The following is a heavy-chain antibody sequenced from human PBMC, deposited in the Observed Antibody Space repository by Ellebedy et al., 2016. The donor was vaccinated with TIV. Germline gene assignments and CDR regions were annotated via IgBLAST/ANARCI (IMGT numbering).Heavy chain of an antibody. CDR1: GFIFSTYS. Sequence: GESLKISXVGSGFIFSTYSLNWVRQAPGKGLEWVASITSSGNYIYYADSVKGRFSISRDNAGNFGFLQMNSLTVEDTAVYYCVRTDVDRGGLFDAWGQGTLVSVSS. CDR2: ITSSGNYI. J-gene: IGHJ5*01. D-gene: IGHD3-10*02. CDR3: VRTDVDRGGLFDA. V-gene: IGHV3-21*01.